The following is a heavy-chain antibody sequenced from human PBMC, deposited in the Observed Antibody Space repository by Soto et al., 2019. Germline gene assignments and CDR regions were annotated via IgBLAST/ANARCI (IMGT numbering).Heavy chain of an antibody. D-gene: IGHD5-18*01. CDR1: GFTFSSYE. CDR3: AREDTAMVKGAFDI. J-gene: IGHJ3*02. Sequence: GGSLRLSCAASGFTFSSYEMNWVRQAPGKGLEWVSYINSSGSTIYYADSVKGRFTISRDNAKNSLYLQMNSLRAEDTAVYYCAREDTAMVKGAFDIWGQGTMVTVSS. CDR2: INSSGSTI. V-gene: IGHV3-48*03.